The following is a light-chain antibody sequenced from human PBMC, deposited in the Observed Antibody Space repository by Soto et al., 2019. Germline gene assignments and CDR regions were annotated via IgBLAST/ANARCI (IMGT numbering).Light chain of an antibody. J-gene: IGKJ5*01. CDR3: QQYHNWTPIT. V-gene: IGKV4-1*01. CDR2: WAS. Sequence: DIVMTQSPDSLAVSLGERATINCKSSQIVLYSSNNKDYLAWYQQKPGQPPKLLIYWASTRESGVPDRFSGSGTGTDFTLTIRILRSEDSAVDYCQQYHNWTPITFGQGTQLEI. CDR1: QIVLYSSNNKDY.